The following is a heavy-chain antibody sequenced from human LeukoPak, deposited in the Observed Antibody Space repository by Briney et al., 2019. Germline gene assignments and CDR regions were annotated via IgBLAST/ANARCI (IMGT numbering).Heavy chain of an antibody. Sequence: ASVKVSCKASGYTFTAYYMHWVRQAPGQGLEWMGWINPDSGGTNYAQKFQGRVTMTRDTSISTAYMELSSLRSDDTAVYYCARDVDSSWYTNPSDYWGQGTLVTV. CDR3: ARDVDSSWYTNPSDY. D-gene: IGHD6-13*01. CDR1: GYTFTAYY. J-gene: IGHJ4*02. V-gene: IGHV1-2*02. CDR2: INPDSGGT.